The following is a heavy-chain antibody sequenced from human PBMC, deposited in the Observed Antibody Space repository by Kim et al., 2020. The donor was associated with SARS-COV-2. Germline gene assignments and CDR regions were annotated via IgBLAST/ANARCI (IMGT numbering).Heavy chain of an antibody. CDR3: ARDRWGLWFDY. V-gene: IGHV1-18*04. D-gene: IGHD1-26*01. CDR1: GYTFTSYG. J-gene: IGHJ4*02. Sequence: ASVKVSCKASGYTFTSYGISWVRQAPGQGLEWMGWISAYNGNTNYAQKHQGRVTMTTDTSTSTAYMELSSLRSDDTAVYYCARDRWGLWFDYWGQGTLVTVSS. CDR2: ISAYNGNT.